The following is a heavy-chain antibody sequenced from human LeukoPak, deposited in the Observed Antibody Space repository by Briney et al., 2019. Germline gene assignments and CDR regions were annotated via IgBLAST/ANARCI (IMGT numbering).Heavy chain of an antibody. J-gene: IGHJ4*02. Sequence: GGSLTLSCEDSGITFRSYEMNWVRQAPGKGLEWVSAISGSGYSTYYADSVKGRFTISRDNSKNTLYLQMNSLRAEDTALYFCAQWSRYFDYWGQGTLVTVSS. V-gene: IGHV3-23*01. D-gene: IGHD1-26*01. CDR3: AQWSRYFDY. CDR2: ISGSGYST. CDR1: GITFRSYE.